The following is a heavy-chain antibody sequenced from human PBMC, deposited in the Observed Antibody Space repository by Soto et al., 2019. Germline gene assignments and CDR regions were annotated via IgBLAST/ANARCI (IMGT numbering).Heavy chain of an antibody. D-gene: IGHD1-20*01. CDR2: IYYSGIT. CDR3: ARYKSNYYYGMDV. V-gene: IGHV4-61*08. CDR1: GGSIISGDYY. Sequence: SETLSLTCTVSGGSIISGDYYWSWIRQPPGKGLEWIGYIYYSGITNYNPSLKSRVTISVDTSKNQFSLKLSSVTAADTAVYYCARYKSNYYYGMDVWGQGTTVTVSS. J-gene: IGHJ6*02.